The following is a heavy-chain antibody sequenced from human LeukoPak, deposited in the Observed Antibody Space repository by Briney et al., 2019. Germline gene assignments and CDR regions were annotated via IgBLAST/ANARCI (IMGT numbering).Heavy chain of an antibody. CDR1: GGSISSSSYY. V-gene: IGHV4-39*01. CDR2: IYYSGST. CDR3: ARFAAGGSYYYYMDV. D-gene: IGHD6-25*01. J-gene: IGHJ6*03. Sequence: PSETLSLTCTVSGGSISSSSYYWGWIRQPPGKGLEWIGSIYYSGSTYYNPSLKSRVTISVDTSKNQFSLKLSSVTAADTAVYYCARFAAGGSYYYYMDVWGKGTTVTVSS.